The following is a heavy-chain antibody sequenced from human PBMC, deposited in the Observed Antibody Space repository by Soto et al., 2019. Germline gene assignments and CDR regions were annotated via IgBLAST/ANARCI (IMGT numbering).Heavy chain of an antibody. CDR2: ILCLNDRK. CDR1: GYTYSDYG. Sequence: QVHLVQSGAEVKPPGDSVTISCKASGYTYSDYGIHWIRQAPGQRPEWLGWILCLNDRKKYSQKFQGRIPLTRDASASTAYMGLSRLRAEDPAVSYCARGRCACTEKTCYTAFDFWGQGSLVSVSS. V-gene: IGHV1-3*01. J-gene: IGHJ4*02. D-gene: IGHD2-2*02. CDR3: ARGRCACTEKTCYTAFDF.